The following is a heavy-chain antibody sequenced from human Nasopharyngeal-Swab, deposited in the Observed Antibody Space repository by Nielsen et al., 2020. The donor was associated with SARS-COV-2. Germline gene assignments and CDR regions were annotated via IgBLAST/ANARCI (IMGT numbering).Heavy chain of an antibody. CDR1: GYTFTSYD. J-gene: IGHJ4*02. D-gene: IGHD6-19*01. Sequence: ASVKVSCKASGYTFTSYDINWVRQATGQGLEWMGWMNPNSGNTDYAQKFQGRVTMTRNTSISTAYMELSSLRSEDTAVYYCARFGPGYSSGWYGNDYWGQGTLVTVSS. V-gene: IGHV1-8*01. CDR3: ARFGPGYSSGWYGNDY. CDR2: MNPNSGNT.